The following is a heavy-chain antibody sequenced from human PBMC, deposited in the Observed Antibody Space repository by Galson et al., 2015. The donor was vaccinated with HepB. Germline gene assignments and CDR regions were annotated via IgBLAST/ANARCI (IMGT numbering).Heavy chain of an antibody. V-gene: IGHV7-4-1*02. Sequence: SVKVSCKASEYTFTNYAMNWVRQAPGQGLEWVGWINTNTGNPTYAQGFTGRFVFSLDTSVSTAYLQISSLKAEDTAVYYCARESVAGLIDYWGQGTLVTVSS. CDR1: EYTFTNYA. D-gene: IGHD6-19*01. CDR2: INTNTGNP. CDR3: ARESVAGLIDY. J-gene: IGHJ4*02.